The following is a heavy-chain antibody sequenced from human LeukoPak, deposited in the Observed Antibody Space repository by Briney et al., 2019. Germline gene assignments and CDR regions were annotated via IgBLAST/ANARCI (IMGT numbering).Heavy chain of an antibody. CDR3: VKDITGITDY. Sequence: GGSLTLLCSASGFTFSSYAMQWVRQAPGKGLEYVSAISSNGGSTYYADSVKGRFTISRDNSKNTLYLQMSSLRAEDTAVYYCVKDITGITDYWGQGTLVTVSS. CDR1: GFTFSSYA. V-gene: IGHV3-64D*09. CDR2: ISSNGGST. J-gene: IGHJ4*02. D-gene: IGHD1-14*01.